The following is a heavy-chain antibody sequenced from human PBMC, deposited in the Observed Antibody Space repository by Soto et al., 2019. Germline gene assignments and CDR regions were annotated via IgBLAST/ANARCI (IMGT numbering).Heavy chain of an antibody. D-gene: IGHD1-26*01. CDR3: AADPIVGATSY. Sequence: AVKVSCKASGFTFTSSAVQWVRQARGQRLEWIGWIVVVGGNTNYAQKFQERVTITRDMSTSTAYMELSSLRSEDTAVYYCAADPIVGATSYWGQGTLVTVSS. J-gene: IGHJ4*02. V-gene: IGHV1-58*01. CDR2: IVVVGGNT. CDR1: GFTFTSSA.